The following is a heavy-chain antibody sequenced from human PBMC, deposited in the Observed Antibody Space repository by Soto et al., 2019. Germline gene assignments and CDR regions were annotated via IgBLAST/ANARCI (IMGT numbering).Heavy chain of an antibody. Sequence: EVQLVESGGGLVQPGGSLRLSCVAYGFTFTNYELNWVRQAPGKGLEWVSYISRSGGTIYYTDSVKGRFTISRDNAKNLLFMQMNSLRVEDTAVYYCARAGYCGPGCYYYFDYWGQGTLVTVSS. J-gene: IGHJ4*02. CDR2: ISRSGGTI. CDR3: ARAGYCGPGCYYYFDY. D-gene: IGHD2-21*02. V-gene: IGHV3-48*03. CDR1: GFTFTNYE.